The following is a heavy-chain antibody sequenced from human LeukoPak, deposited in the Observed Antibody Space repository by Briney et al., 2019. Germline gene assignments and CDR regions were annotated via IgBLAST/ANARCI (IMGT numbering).Heavy chain of an antibody. Sequence: ASVKVSCKASGYTFTSYDISWVRQAPGQGFEWMAWISTSNRDTNFAERFQGRVSLTTDTSTNIVYMDLKNLTSDDTAVFYCARHLNYWSGYPPDYWGQGTLVTVSS. V-gene: IGHV1-18*04. CDR3: ARHLNYWSGYPPDY. CDR1: GYTFTSYD. D-gene: IGHD3-3*01. J-gene: IGHJ4*02. CDR2: ISTSNRDT.